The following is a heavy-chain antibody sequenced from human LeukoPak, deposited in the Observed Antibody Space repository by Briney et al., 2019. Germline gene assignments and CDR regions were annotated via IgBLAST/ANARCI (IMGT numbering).Heavy chain of an antibody. Sequence: SETLSLTCTVSGGSISGYYWTWIRQPPGKGLEWIGYVFYIGSTNYNPSLQSRVTISLETSKNQFSLRLTSVTAADTAVYYCARQDSSGWLFDHWGQGTLVTVSS. CDR3: ARQDSSGWLFDH. CDR2: VFYIGST. CDR1: GGSISGYY. V-gene: IGHV4-59*01. D-gene: IGHD6-19*01. J-gene: IGHJ4*02.